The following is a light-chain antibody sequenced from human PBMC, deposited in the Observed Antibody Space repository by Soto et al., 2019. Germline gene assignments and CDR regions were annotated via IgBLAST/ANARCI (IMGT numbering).Light chain of an antibody. CDR3: QQYGRSPGYT. V-gene: IGKV3-20*01. CDR1: QSVSSSY. J-gene: IGKJ2*01. Sequence: EIVLTQSPGTLSLSPGERATLSCRASQSVSSSYLTWYQQKPGQAPRVLVYGSSRRATGIPDRFSGSGSGTDCTLTISRLEPEDFAVYYCQQYGRSPGYTFGQGTKLEI. CDR2: GSS.